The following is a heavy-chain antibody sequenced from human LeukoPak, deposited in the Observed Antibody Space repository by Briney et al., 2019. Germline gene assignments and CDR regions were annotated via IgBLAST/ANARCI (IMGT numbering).Heavy chain of an antibody. CDR1: GFTFSSYA. CDR3: AKADSSGYYYAPWYFDY. V-gene: IGHV3-23*01. Sequence: PGGSLRLSCAASGFTFSSYAMSWARQAPGKGLEWVSAISGSGGSTYYADSVKGRFTISRDNSKNTLYLQMNSLRAEDTAVYYCAKADSSGYYYAPWYFDYWGQGTLVTVSS. D-gene: IGHD3-22*01. CDR2: ISGSGGST. J-gene: IGHJ4*02.